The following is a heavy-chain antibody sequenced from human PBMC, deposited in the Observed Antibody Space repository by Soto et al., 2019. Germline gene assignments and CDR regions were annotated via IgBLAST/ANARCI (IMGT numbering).Heavy chain of an antibody. Sequence: AGGSLRLSSAASGFTFVSYARRWVRQAPGKGLEWVSAISGSGGSTYYADSVKGRFTISRDNAKNTLYLQMHSLRAEDTGVYYCVRLPVNTITSLDYWGQGTLVTVSS. V-gene: IGHV3-23*01. CDR1: GFTFVSYA. D-gene: IGHD4-17*01. CDR3: VRLPVNTITSLDY. CDR2: ISGSGGST. J-gene: IGHJ4*02.